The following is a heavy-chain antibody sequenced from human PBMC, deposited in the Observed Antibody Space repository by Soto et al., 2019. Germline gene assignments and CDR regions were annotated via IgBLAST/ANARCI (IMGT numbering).Heavy chain of an antibody. CDR2: ISGSGGTK. D-gene: IGHD3-16*02. J-gene: IGHJ4*02. V-gene: IGHV3-23*01. CDR1: GFIFSSYG. CDR3: SKDTRLRLGDLSFEAFDS. Sequence: EVQLLESGGGLVQPGGSLRLSCAASGFIFSSYGMSWVRQAPGKGPAWVSGISGSGGTKYYAGSVKGRFTISRDNSKNILYLQMNSLSAEDTAIYYCSKDTRLRLGDLSFEAFDSWGQGTLVTVSS.